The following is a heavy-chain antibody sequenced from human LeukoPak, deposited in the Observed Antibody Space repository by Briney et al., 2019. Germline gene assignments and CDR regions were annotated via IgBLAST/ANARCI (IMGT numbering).Heavy chain of an antibody. CDR1: GFSFSSFA. J-gene: IGHJ5*02. CDR2: ITGSGSNT. V-gene: IGHV3-23*01. Sequence: GGSLRLSCAASGFSFSSFAMSWVRQAPGKGLEWVSAITGSGSNTYYADSVKGRFTISRDNSKSTLFLQMNSLRAEDTAIYYCATYRQVLLPFEAWGQGTLVTVSS. CDR3: ATYRQVLLPFEA. D-gene: IGHD5-18*01.